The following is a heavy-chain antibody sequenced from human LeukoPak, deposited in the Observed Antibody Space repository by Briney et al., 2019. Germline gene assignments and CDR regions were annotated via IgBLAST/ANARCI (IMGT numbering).Heavy chain of an antibody. Sequence: PSETLSLTRTVSGGSISRSNWWSWVRQPPGKGLERIGEIHDTGSTNYNPPLKSRVTMSLDKSKNQFSLNLNSVTAADTAVYYCATYYDILSGYTFDYWGQGTLVAVSS. CDR3: ATYYDILSGYTFDY. J-gene: IGHJ4*02. CDR2: IHDTGST. D-gene: IGHD3-9*01. CDR1: GGSISRSNW. V-gene: IGHV4-4*02.